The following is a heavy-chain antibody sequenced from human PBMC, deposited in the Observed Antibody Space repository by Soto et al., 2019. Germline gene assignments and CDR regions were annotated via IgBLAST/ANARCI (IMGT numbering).Heavy chain of an antibody. CDR2: IDPSDSYT. D-gene: IGHD5-18*01. J-gene: IGHJ4*02. CDR1: GYSFTSYW. V-gene: IGHV5-10-1*01. Sequence: PGESLKISCKGSGYSFTSYWISWVRQMPGKGLEWMGRIDPSDSYTNYSPSFQGHVTISADKSISTAYLQWSSLKASDTAMYYCARHSATRYSYDPTALDYWGQGTLVTVSS. CDR3: ARHSATRYSYDPTALDY.